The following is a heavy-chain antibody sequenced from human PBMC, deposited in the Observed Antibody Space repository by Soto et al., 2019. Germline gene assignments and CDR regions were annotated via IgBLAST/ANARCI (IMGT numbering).Heavy chain of an antibody. CDR1: GYIFSTYD. CDR2: LNPNSGNT. J-gene: IGHJ5*02. D-gene: IGHD1-20*01. V-gene: IGHV1-8*01. CDR3: ARDHRYNWNDEGWFDP. Sequence: QVQLVQSGAEVKKPAASVKVSCKASGYIFSTYDINWVRQAPGQGLEWMGWLNPNSGNTGYAQKFQGRVTMTRNTSINTAYMELSSLGSEDTAVYYCARDHRYNWNDEGWFDPWGQGTLVTVSS.